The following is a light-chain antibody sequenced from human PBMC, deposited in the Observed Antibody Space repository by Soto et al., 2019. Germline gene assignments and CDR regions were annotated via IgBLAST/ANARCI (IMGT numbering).Light chain of an antibody. CDR2: DNS. Sequence: QSVLTQPASVSGAPGQRVTISCTGGSSNIGAGYDVHWYRQLPGTAPELLIYDNSNRPSGVPARFSGSKSGTSASLAITGLQAADEADYYCHSYDTSLSGWVVFGGGTKLTVL. V-gene: IGLV1-40*01. J-gene: IGLJ2*01. CDR3: HSYDTSLSGWVV. CDR1: SSNIGAGYD.